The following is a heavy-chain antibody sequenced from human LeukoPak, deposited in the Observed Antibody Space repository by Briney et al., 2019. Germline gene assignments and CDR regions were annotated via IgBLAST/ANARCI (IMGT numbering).Heavy chain of an antibody. CDR2: IIPIFGTA. V-gene: IGHV1-69*13. CDR1: GGTFSSYA. J-gene: IGHJ6*02. CDR3: ATRLDGPRGPYYYYGMDV. Sequence: SVKVSCKASGGTFSSYAISWVRQAPGQGLEWMGGIIPIFGTANYARKFQGRVTITADESTSTAYMELSSLRSEDTAVYYCATRLDGPRGPYYYYGMDVWGQGTTVTVSS. D-gene: IGHD4-17*01.